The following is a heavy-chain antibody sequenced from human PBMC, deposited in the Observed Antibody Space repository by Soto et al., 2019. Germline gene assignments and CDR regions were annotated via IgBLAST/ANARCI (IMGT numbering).Heavy chain of an antibody. CDR1: GYTFTSYY. CDR2: INPSGGST. J-gene: IGHJ4*02. CDR3: ARALPRIATSREGDY. V-gene: IGHV1-46*01. D-gene: IGHD6-13*01. Sequence: GASVKVSCKASGYTFTSYYMHWMRQAPGQGLEWMGIINPSGGSTSYAQKFQGRVTMTGDTSTNTVYMELSSLRSEDTAVYYCARALPRIATSREGDYWGQGTLVTVSS.